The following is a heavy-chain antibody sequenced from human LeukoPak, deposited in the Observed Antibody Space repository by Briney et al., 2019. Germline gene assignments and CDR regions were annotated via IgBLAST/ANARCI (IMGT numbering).Heavy chain of an antibody. CDR3: ARGKRYYYGSGSNRGLDY. Sequence: GGSLRLSCAASGFTFSSYGMHWVRQAPGKGLEGVAVIWYDGSNKYYADSVKRRFTISRDNSKTTLYLQINSLRAEDTAVYYCARGKRYYYGSGSNRGLDYWGQGTLVTVSS. D-gene: IGHD3-10*01. CDR1: GFTFSSYG. J-gene: IGHJ4*02. CDR2: IWYDGSNK. V-gene: IGHV3-33*01.